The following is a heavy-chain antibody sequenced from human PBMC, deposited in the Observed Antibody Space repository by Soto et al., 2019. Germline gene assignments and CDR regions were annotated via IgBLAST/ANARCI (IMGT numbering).Heavy chain of an antibody. Sequence: QLQLQESGPGLVKPSETLSLTCSVSDDSINSDKYYWGWIRQPPGKGLEWIGSIYYRGNAYYNPSLQTRVTTSLDKSTSQFSLKLNSVTAADSAVYFCARLEGLATISYYFDFWGPGALVTVSS. CDR1: DDSINSDKYY. CDR3: ARLEGLATISYYFDF. CDR2: IYYRGNA. D-gene: IGHD3-9*01. V-gene: IGHV4-39*01. J-gene: IGHJ4*02.